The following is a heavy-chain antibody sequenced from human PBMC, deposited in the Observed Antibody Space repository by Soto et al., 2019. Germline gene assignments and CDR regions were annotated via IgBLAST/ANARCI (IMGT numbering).Heavy chain of an antibody. J-gene: IGHJ4*02. CDR1: GGSISSNY. Sequence: SDTLSLTCSVSGGSISSNYWTWIRQPPGKGLEWIGYVYNSGSTNYNPSLKSRVTISEDTSKSQFSLKVNSMTAADTAVYYCARYRREAVAGYTLDNWGQGILVTVSS. CDR3: ARYRREAVAGYTLDN. D-gene: IGHD6-13*01. V-gene: IGHV4-59*07. CDR2: VYNSGST.